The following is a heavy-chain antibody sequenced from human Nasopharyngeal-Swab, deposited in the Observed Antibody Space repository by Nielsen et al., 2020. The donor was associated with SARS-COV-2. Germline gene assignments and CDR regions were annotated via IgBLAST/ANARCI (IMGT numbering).Heavy chain of an antibody. CDR3: AREVTTEGYYFDY. CDR2: IYSDGST. D-gene: IGHD2-21*02. V-gene: IGHV3-66*01. CDR1: GFTFSTYH. Sequence: GESLKISCAASGFTFSTYHMTWLRQAPGKGLEWVSVIYSDGSTSYADSVKGRFTISRDNSKNTLYLQMNSLRAEDTAVYYCAREVTTEGYYFDYWGQGTLVTVSS. J-gene: IGHJ4*02.